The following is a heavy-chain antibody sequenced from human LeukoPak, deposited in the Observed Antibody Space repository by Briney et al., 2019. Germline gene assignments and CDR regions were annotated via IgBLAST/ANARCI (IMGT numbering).Heavy chain of an antibody. D-gene: IGHD3-22*01. V-gene: IGHV5-51*01. Sequence: GESLKISCKGSGYSFTSYWIGRVRQMPGKGLEWMGIIYPGDSDTRYSPSFQGQVTISADKSISTAYLQWSSLKASDTAMYYCARHGIEYYYDSSGYYGFDYWGQGTLVTVSS. CDR2: IYPGDSDT. J-gene: IGHJ4*02. CDR1: GYSFTSYW. CDR3: ARHGIEYYYDSSGYYGFDY.